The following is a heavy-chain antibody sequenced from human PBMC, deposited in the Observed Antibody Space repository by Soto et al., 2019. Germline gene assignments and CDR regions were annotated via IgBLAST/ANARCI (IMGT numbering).Heavy chain of an antibody. Sequence: SETLSLTCAVSSGSISSSNWWSWVRQPPGKGLEWIGEIYHSGSTNYNPSLKSRVTISVDKSKNQFSLKLSSVTAADTAVYYCASTLGCSGGSCYPRYYYYMDVWGKGTTVTVSS. CDR1: SGSISSSNW. CDR2: IYHSGST. CDR3: ASTLGCSGGSCYPRYYYYMDV. V-gene: IGHV4-4*02. D-gene: IGHD2-15*01. J-gene: IGHJ6*03.